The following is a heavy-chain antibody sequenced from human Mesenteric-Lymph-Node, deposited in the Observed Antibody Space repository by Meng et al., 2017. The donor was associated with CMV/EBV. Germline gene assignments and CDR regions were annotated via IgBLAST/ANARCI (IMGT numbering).Heavy chain of an antibody. V-gene: IGHV3-74*01. Sequence: GESLKISCAASGFTFINHWMHWVRQAPGKGLLWVSRIDSDGGRTIYADSVKGRFTISRDNAKNTLYLQMDTLRAEDTAVYFCARLFNNALDIWGQGTMVTVSS. CDR2: IDSDGGRT. J-gene: IGHJ3*02. CDR3: ARLFNNALDI. D-gene: IGHD2/OR15-2a*01. CDR1: GFTFINHW.